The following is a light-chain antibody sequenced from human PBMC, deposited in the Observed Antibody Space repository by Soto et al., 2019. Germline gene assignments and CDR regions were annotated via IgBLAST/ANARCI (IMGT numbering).Light chain of an antibody. CDR2: GAS. CDR1: QSVSSSY. J-gene: IGKJ1*01. Sequence: EIVLTQSPGTLSLSPGERATLSCRASQSVSSSYLAWYQQKPGQAPRILIYGASNRATGIPDRFSGSGSGTDVALTISRLEPEDFAVYYCQQYGSSPPWTFGQGTKVEIK. V-gene: IGKV3-20*01. CDR3: QQYGSSPPWT.